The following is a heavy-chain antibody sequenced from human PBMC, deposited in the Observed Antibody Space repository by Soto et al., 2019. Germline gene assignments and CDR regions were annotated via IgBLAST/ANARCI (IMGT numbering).Heavy chain of an antibody. J-gene: IGHJ5*02. D-gene: IGHD6-25*01. CDR1: GGSISSGGYY. CDR2: IYHSGST. Sequence: QVQLQESGPGLVKPSQTLSLTCTVSGGSISSGGYYWSWIRQHPGKGLGWIGYIYHSGSTYYNPSLKSRVTRSVDTSKNQSSLKVSSVTAADTAVYYCAREAAGILNWFDPWGQGTLVTVSS. V-gene: IGHV4-31*03. CDR3: AREAAGILNWFDP.